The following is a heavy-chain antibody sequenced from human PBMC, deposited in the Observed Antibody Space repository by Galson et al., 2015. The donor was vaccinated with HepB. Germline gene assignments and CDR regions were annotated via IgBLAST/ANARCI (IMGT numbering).Heavy chain of an antibody. D-gene: IGHD2-21*02. CDR3: ARDHPRAVVTGGDY. CDR2: ISYDGSNK. J-gene: IGHJ4*02. Sequence: SLRLSCAASGFTFSSYGMHWVRQAPGKGLEWVAVISYDGSNKYYADSVKGRFTISRDNSKNTLYLQMNSLRTEDTAVYYCARDHPRAVVTGGDYWGQGTLVTVSS. V-gene: IGHV3-30*03. CDR1: GFTFSSYG.